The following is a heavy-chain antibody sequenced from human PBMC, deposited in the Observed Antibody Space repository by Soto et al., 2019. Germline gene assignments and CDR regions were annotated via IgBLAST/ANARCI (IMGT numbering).Heavy chain of an antibody. V-gene: IGHV1-2*04. CDR2: IKPNSGGT. CDR3: ARAEYGDYEGSWFDP. D-gene: IGHD4-17*01. CDR1: GYTXSGYY. J-gene: IGHJ5*02. Sequence: SXKVSFKASGYTXSGYYINWVRQAPGQGLEWMGWIKPNSGGTNYPQKFQGWVTMTRDTSISTAYMELSRMRSEDTAVYYCARAEYGDYEGSWFDPWGQGTLGTVSS.